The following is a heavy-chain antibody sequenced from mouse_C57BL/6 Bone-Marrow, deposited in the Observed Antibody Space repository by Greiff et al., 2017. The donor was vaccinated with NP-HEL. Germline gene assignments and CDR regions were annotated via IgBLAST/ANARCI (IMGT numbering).Heavy chain of an antibody. V-gene: IGHV1-76*01. D-gene: IGHD1-1*01. CDR3: ARPLYYGSHFDV. J-gene: IGHJ1*03. Sequence: VQLQQSGAELVRPGASVKLSCKASGYTFTDYYINWVKQRPGQGLEWIARIYPGSGNTYYNEKFKGKATLTADKSSSTAYMQLSSLTSEDSAVYFCARPLYYGSHFDVWGTGTTVTVSS. CDR2: IYPGSGNT. CDR1: GYTFTDYY.